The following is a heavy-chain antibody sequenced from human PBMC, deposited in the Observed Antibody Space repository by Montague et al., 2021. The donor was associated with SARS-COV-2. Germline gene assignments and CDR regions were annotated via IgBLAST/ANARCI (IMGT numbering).Heavy chain of an antibody. Sequence: CAISGDSVSSHTATWNWIRQSPSRGLEWLGRTYYRSKWYHDYAISLKSRITINPDTSKNQFSLQLSSVAPEDTAVFYCARTTTRMLYPENAFDIWGQGTMVAVSS. CDR2: TYYRSKWYH. V-gene: IGHV6-1*01. CDR3: ARTTTRMLYPENAFDI. CDR1: GDSVSSHTAT. J-gene: IGHJ3*02. D-gene: IGHD2-15*01.